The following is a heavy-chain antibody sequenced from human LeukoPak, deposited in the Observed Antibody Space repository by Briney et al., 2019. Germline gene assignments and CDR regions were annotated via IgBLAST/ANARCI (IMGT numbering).Heavy chain of an antibody. CDR2: MNPNSGNT. J-gene: IGHJ6*02. CDR1: GYTFTSYD. V-gene: IGHV1-8*01. CDR3: ARGGYCSGGRCSSDDLFSGDFYYYGMDV. Sequence: GASVKVSCKASGYTFTSYDINWVRQATGQGLEWMGWMNPNSGNTGYAQKFQGRVTMTRNTSIGTAYMELSSLRSEDTAVYYCARGGYCSGGRCSSDDLFSGDFYYYGMDVWGQGTTVTVSS. D-gene: IGHD2-15*01.